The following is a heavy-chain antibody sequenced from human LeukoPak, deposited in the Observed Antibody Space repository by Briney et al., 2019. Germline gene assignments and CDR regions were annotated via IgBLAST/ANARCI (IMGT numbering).Heavy chain of an antibody. CDR1: GFAFNKYW. V-gene: IGHV3-74*01. CDR2: INGDGSTT. Sequence: GGSLRLSCAASGFAFNKYWMHWVRQTPGKGLVWVSRINGDGSTTSYADSVRGGFTISRDNAKNTLYLQMSSLRAEDTAVYYCATGNYYDSRGYYTFGHWGQGTLVTVSS. J-gene: IGHJ4*02. D-gene: IGHD3-22*01. CDR3: ATGNYYDSRGYYTFGH.